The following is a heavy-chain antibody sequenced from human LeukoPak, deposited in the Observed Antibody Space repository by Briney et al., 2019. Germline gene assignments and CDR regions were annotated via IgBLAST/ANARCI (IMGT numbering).Heavy chain of an antibody. D-gene: IGHD6-13*01. J-gene: IGHJ4*02. CDR3: ARSDSSSWYFLLNFDY. CDR1: GGSISSYY. Sequence: PSETLSLTCTVSGGSISSYYWSWIRQPPGKGLEWIGYIYYSGSTNYNPSLKSRVTISVDTSKNQFSLKLSSVTAADTAVYYCARSDSSSWYFLLNFDYWGQGTLVTVSS. CDR2: IYYSGST. V-gene: IGHV4-59*01.